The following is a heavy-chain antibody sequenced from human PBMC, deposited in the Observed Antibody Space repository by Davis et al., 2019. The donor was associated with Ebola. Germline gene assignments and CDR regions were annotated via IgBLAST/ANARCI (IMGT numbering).Heavy chain of an antibody. CDR2: ISSSGTTI. Sequence: GGSLRLSCAASGFTFSSYSMNWVRQAPGKGLEWVSYISSSGTTIHYADSVKGRFTISRDNAKNSLYLQMNSLRSEDTAVYYCARVLRGSYYVGFDYWGQGTLVTVSS. CDR3: ARVLRGSYYVGFDY. J-gene: IGHJ4*02. V-gene: IGHV3-48*01. CDR1: GFTFSSYS. D-gene: IGHD1-26*01.